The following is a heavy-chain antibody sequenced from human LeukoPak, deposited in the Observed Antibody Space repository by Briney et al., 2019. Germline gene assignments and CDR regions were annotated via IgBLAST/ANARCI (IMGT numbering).Heavy chain of an antibody. Sequence: GRSLRLSCAAPGFTFGSHGMHWVRQAPGKGLEWVAVIWYDGSNKYYADSVKGRFTISRDNSKNTLCLQMNSLRAEDTAVYYCARDELDAVDIRGQGTMVTVSS. CDR1: GFTFGSHG. CDR2: IWYDGSNK. CDR3: ARDELDAVDI. J-gene: IGHJ3*02. V-gene: IGHV3-33*01. D-gene: IGHD1-7*01.